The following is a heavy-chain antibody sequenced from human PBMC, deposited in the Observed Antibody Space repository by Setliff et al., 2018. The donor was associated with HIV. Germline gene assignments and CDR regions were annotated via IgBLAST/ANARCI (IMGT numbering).Heavy chain of an antibody. Sequence: SETLSLTCTVSGGSISSNNDHWGWIRQPPGKGLEWIGSISHSGNTYHNPSLQSRVTISLDMSKSQFSLKLTSVTAADTAVYFCARDPHYFDTSGYYSYFYFDYWGHGTLVTVS. CDR2: ISHSGNT. CDR1: GGSISSNNDH. J-gene: IGHJ4*01. V-gene: IGHV4-39*07. CDR3: ARDPHYFDTSGYYSYFYFDY. D-gene: IGHD3-22*01.